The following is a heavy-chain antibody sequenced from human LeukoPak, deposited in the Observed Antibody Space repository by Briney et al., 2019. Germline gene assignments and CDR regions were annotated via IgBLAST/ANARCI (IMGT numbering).Heavy chain of an antibody. CDR1: GYTFTSYG. D-gene: IGHD3-3*02. CDR2: INTNTGNP. J-gene: IGHJ4*02. CDR3: ARPPDLLTVLAAGYSFDY. V-gene: IGHV7-4-1*02. Sequence: ASVKVSCKASGYTFTSYGINWVRQAPGQGLEWMGWINTNTGNPTYAQGFTGRFVFSLDTSVSTAYLQISSLKAEDTAVYYCARPPDLLTVLAAGYSFDYWGQGTLVTVSS.